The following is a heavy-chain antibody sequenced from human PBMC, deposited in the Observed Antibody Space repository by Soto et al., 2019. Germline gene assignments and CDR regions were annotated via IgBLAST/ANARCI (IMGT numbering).Heavy chain of an antibody. CDR2: IIPHSGET. J-gene: IGHJ5*02. CDR3: ARGTDDFTSGAHDL. V-gene: IGHV1-2*02. D-gene: IGHD2-21*02. Sequence: QVQLVQSGAQVKRPGAAVKVSCKASGYSFTGYYMHWERQAPGQGLEWMGWIIPHSGETNYAQKFQARVTLTRDTSISTAYMQLSGLTSDDTAVYYCARGTDDFTSGAHDLLGQGTLVTVSS. CDR1: GYSFTGYY.